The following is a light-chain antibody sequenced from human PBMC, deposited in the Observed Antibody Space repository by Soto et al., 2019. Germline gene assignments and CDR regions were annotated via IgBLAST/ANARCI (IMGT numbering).Light chain of an antibody. CDR1: SSDVGGYNY. V-gene: IGLV2-11*01. Sequence: ALTQPRSVSGSPGQSVTISCTGTSSDVGGYNYVSWYQQYPGKAPKLMIYDVSKRPSGVPDRFSGSKSGNTASLTISGLQAEDEADYYCCSYAGSYYVFGTGTKVTVL. CDR2: DVS. CDR3: CSYAGSYYV. J-gene: IGLJ1*01.